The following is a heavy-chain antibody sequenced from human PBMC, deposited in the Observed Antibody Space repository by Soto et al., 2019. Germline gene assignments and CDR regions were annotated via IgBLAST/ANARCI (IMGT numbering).Heavy chain of an antibody. CDR1: GFTFDDYA. CDR3: AKGLSQSSGWSDYFDY. CDR2: ISWNSGSI. D-gene: IGHD6-19*01. V-gene: IGHV3-9*01. Sequence: GGSLRLSCAASGFTFDDYAMHWVRQAPGKGLEWVSGISWNSGSIGYADSVKGRFTISRDNAKNSLYLQMNSLRAEDTALYYCAKGLSQSSGWSDYFDYWGQGTLVTVSS. J-gene: IGHJ4*02.